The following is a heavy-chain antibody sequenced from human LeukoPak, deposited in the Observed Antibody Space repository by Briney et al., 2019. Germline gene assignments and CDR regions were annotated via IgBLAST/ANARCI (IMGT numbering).Heavy chain of an antibody. J-gene: IGHJ6*03. CDR2: ISGSGGST. CDR3: AGATAPFSYYYYMDV. V-gene: IGHV3-23*01. D-gene: IGHD1-26*01. CDR1: GFSFSSYA. Sequence: SAESLRLSCAASGFSFSSYAMSWVRQAPGKGLEWVSGISGSGGSTYYADSVKGRFTISRDNSKNTLFLQMNRLRAEETAVYYCAGATAPFSYYYYMDVWGKGTTVTVSS.